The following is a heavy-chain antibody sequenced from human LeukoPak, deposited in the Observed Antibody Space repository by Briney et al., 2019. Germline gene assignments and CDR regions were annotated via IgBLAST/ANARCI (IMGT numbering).Heavy chain of an antibody. CDR1: GYTFARYG. CDR3: ARGLDYDSSGYYLGAFDI. Sequence: SVKVSCKASGYTFARYGFTWVRQAPGQGLEWMGRIIPILGIANYAQKFQGRVTITADKSTSTAYMELSSLRSEDTAVYYCARGLDYDSSGYYLGAFDIWGQGTMVTVSS. V-gene: IGHV1-69*04. CDR2: IIPILGIA. J-gene: IGHJ3*02. D-gene: IGHD3-22*01.